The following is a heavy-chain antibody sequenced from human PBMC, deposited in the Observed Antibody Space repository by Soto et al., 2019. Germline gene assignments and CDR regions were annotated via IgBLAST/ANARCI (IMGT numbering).Heavy chain of an antibody. Sequence: SETLSLTCTVSGGSISDYYWNWIRQPPGKGLEWIGYISYSGSTKYNPSLKSRVTISLDTSKKQFSLKLSSVTAADTAVYYCARDRYNWNDVGAFDFWGQGTMVTVSS. CDR2: ISYSGST. CDR3: ARDRYNWNDVGAFDF. CDR1: GGSISDYY. J-gene: IGHJ3*01. D-gene: IGHD1-1*01. V-gene: IGHV4-59*01.